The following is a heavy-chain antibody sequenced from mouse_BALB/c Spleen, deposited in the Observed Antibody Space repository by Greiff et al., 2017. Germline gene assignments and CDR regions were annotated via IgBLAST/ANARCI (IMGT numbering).Heavy chain of an antibody. D-gene: IGHD1-1*01. Sequence: EVKLQESGGGLVKPGGSLKLSCAASGFTFSSYAMSWVRQTPEKRLEWVASISSGGSTYYPDSVKGRFTISRDNARNILYLQMSSLRSEDTAMYYCARRDYYGTWFAYWGQGTLVTVSA. CDR3: ARRDYYGTWFAY. CDR2: ISSGGST. V-gene: IGHV5-6-5*01. CDR1: GFTFSSYA. J-gene: IGHJ3*01.